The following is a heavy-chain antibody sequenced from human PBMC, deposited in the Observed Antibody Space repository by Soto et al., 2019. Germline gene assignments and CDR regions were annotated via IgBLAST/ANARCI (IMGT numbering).Heavy chain of an antibody. CDR1: GVTFSNYA. Sequence: PGGSLRLSCAASGVTFSNYAIHWVRQAPGKGLEWVAVIASDGKDKRYVDSAKGRFTISRDNSKNTVYLQTDSLRGEDTAVYYCAKDGTIGAADYFFDFWGQGSLVTVSS. CDR3: AKDGTIGAADYFFDF. V-gene: IGHV3-30*18. CDR2: IASDGKDK. J-gene: IGHJ4*02. D-gene: IGHD6-13*01.